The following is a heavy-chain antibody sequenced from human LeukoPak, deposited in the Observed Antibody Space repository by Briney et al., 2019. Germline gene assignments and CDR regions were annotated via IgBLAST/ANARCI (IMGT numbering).Heavy chain of an antibody. CDR3: AREGWGGYMDV. Sequence: GGSLRLSCAASGFTFGSYGMSWVLQAPGKGLEWVANIKQDGSEKYYVDSVKGRFTISRDNAKNSLYLQMNSLRAEDTAVYYCAREGWGGYMDVWGKGTTVTVSS. CDR1: GFTFGSYG. D-gene: IGHD3-10*01. V-gene: IGHV3-7*01. CDR2: IKQDGSEK. J-gene: IGHJ6*03.